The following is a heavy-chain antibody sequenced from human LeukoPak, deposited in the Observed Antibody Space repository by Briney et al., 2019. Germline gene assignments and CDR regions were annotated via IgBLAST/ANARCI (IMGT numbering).Heavy chain of an antibody. D-gene: IGHD4-17*01. J-gene: IGHJ3*02. CDR3: ARAGLRPLDAFDI. Sequence: GGSLRLSCAASGFTFSSYYMSWVRQAPGKGLEWVSVIYSGGSTYYADSVKGRFTISRDNSKNTLYLQMNSLRAEDTAVYYCARAGLRPLDAFDIWGQGTMVTVSS. CDR2: IYSGGST. CDR1: GFTFSSYY. V-gene: IGHV3-66*01.